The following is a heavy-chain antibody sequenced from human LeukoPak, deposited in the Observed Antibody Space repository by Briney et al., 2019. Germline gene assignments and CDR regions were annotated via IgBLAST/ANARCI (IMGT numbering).Heavy chain of an antibody. CDR3: AKDNWNYGSLDY. J-gene: IGHJ4*02. CDR2: ISYDGSNK. Sequence: GGSLRLSCAASGFTFSSYGMHWVRQAPGKGLEWVAVISYDGSNKYYADSVKGRFTTSRDNSKNTLYLQMNSLRAEDTAVYYCAKDNWNYGSLDYWGQGTLVTVSS. D-gene: IGHD1-7*01. V-gene: IGHV3-30*18. CDR1: GFTFSSYG.